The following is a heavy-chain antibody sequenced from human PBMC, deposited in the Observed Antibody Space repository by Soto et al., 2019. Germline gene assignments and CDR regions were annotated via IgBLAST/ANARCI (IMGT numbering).Heavy chain of an antibody. CDR3: AKKGSLDLDY. J-gene: IGHJ4*02. Sequence: QVQLVESGGGVVQPGRSLRLSCAASGFTFSSYGMHWVRQAPGKGLEWVAVISYDGSNKYYADYVKGRFTIYRDNPKSTLYPQMSSLRDEDKAVYYRAKKGSLDLDYRGQETLVTVSS. CDR1: GFTFSSYG. CDR2: ISYDGSNK. V-gene: IGHV3-30*18. D-gene: IGHD1-1*01.